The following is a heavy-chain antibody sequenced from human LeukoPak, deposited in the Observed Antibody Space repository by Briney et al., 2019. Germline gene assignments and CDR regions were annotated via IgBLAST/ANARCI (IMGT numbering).Heavy chain of an antibody. CDR1: GFTFSSYA. Sequence: GGSLRLSCAASGFTFSSYAMSWVRQVPGKGLEWVSGISGSGGSTHYADSVKGRFTISRDNPKNTLYLQMNSLRAEDTAVYYCARLLGGMILAAYWGQGTLVSVSS. CDR2: ISGSGGST. D-gene: IGHD3-22*01. V-gene: IGHV3-23*01. J-gene: IGHJ4*02. CDR3: ARLLGGMILAAY.